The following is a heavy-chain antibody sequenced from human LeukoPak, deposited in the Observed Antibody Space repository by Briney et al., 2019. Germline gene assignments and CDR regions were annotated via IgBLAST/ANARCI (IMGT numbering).Heavy chain of an antibody. J-gene: IGHJ4*02. CDR3: ASIAVAGPRYYFDY. CDR2: INHSGST. Sequence: SETLSLTCAVYGGSFSGYYWSWIRQPPGKGLEWIGEINHSGSTNYNPSLKSQVTISVDTSKNQFSLKLSSVTAADTAVYYCASIAVAGPRYYFDYWGQGTLVTVSS. V-gene: IGHV4-34*01. D-gene: IGHD6-19*01. CDR1: GGSFSGYY.